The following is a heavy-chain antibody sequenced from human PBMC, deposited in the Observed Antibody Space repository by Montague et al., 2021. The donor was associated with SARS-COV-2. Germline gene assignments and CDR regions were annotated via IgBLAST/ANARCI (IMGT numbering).Heavy chain of an antibody. V-gene: IGHV2-70*01. CDR1: GFSLSTSGMC. CDR2: IYWDDDK. Sequence: VKPTQTLTLTCTFSGFSLSTSGMCVSWIRQPPGKALEWLALIYWDDDKYYSTSLKTRLTISKDTSKNQVVLTMTNMDPVDTATYYCARIRDYDILTGSYSGFDYWGQGTLVTVSS. D-gene: IGHD3-9*01. CDR3: ARIRDYDILTGSYSGFDY. J-gene: IGHJ4*02.